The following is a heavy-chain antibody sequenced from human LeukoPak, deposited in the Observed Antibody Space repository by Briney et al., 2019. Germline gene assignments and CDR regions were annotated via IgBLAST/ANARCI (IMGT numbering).Heavy chain of an antibody. CDR1: GFTFSSYG. J-gene: IGHJ6*02. Sequence: GGSLRLSCAASGFTFSSYGMPWVRQAPGKGLEWVAVIWYDGSNKYYADSVKGRFTISRDNSKNTLYLQMNSLRAEDTAVYYCARIERMVRGVIYYGMDVWGQGTTVTVSS. CDR3: ARIERMVRGVIYYGMDV. D-gene: IGHD3-10*01. CDR2: IWYDGSNK. V-gene: IGHV3-33*01.